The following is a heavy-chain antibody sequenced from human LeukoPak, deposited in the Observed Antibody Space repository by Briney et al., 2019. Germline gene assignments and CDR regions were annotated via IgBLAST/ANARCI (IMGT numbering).Heavy chain of an antibody. CDR3: AELGITMIGGV. CDR1: GFTFSDYN. V-gene: IGHV3-30*18. CDR2: ISYDGSNK. Sequence: GGSLRLSCAASGFTFSDYNMHWVRQAPGKGLEWVTVISYDGSNKYYADSVKGRFTISRDNAKNSLYLQMNSLRAEDTAVYYCAELGITMIGGVWGKGTTVTISS. J-gene: IGHJ6*04. D-gene: IGHD3-10*02.